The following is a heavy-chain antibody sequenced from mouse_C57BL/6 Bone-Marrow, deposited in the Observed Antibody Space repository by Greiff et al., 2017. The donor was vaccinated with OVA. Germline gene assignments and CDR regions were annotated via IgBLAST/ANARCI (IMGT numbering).Heavy chain of an antibody. J-gene: IGHJ2*01. Sequence: QVQLKQPGAELVMPGASVKLSCKASGYTFTSYWMHWVKQRPGQGLEWIGEIDPSDSYTNYNQKFKGKSTLTVDKSSSTAYMQLSSLTSEDSAVYYCATLFDYWGQGTTLTVSS. CDR2: IDPSDSYT. V-gene: IGHV1-69*01. CDR3: ATLFDY. CDR1: GYTFTSYW.